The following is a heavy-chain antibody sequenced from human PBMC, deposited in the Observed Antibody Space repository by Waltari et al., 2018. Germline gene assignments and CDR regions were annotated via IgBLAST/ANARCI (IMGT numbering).Heavy chain of an antibody. CDR1: GFTFSSYW. CDR2: INSDGSST. CDR3: ARGRVVPIEMGYYYYMDV. V-gene: IGHV3-74*01. J-gene: IGHJ6*03. D-gene: IGHD3-10*01. Sequence: EVQLVESGGGLVQPGGSLRLSCAASGFTFSSYWMHWVRQAPGKGLVWVSRINSDGSSTSYADSVKGRFTISRDNAKNTLYLQMNSLRAEDTAVYYCARGRVVPIEMGYYYYMDVWGKGTTVTVSS.